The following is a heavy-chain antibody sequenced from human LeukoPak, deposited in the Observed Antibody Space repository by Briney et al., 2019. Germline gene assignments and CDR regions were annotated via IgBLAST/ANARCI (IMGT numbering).Heavy chain of an antibody. V-gene: IGHV3-7*01. Sequence: GGSLRLSCAASRFTFSAYWMTWVRQAPGKGLEWVATIKQDGSERYYVDSAKGRFTISRDNAENSLYLQMNSLRAEDTAVYYCATDENWNFAYWGQGTLVTVSS. CDR2: IKQDGSER. CDR1: RFTFSAYW. D-gene: IGHD1-1*01. CDR3: ATDENWNFAY. J-gene: IGHJ4*02.